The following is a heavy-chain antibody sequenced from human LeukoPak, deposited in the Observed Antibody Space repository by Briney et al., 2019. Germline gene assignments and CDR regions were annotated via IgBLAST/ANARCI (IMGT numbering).Heavy chain of an antibody. CDR1: GGTFISYA. CDR3: ARESLTTVVTSDY. CDR2: IIPIFGTA. D-gene: IGHD4-23*01. V-gene: IGHV1-69*13. J-gene: IGHJ4*02. Sequence: SVKVSCKASGGTFISYAISWVRQAPGQGLEWMGGIIPIFGTANYAQKFQGRAPITAPESTSTAYMELSSLRSEDTAVYYCARESLTTVVTSDYWGQGTLVTVSS.